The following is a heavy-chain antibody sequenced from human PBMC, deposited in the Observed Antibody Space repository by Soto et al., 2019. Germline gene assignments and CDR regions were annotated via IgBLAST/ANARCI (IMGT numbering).Heavy chain of an antibody. J-gene: IGHJ4*02. CDR3: AKGKGAGGGRGAYCHS. Sequence: QLLESGGGLVQPGGSLRLSCATSGFTFRSYAMSWVRQAPGKGLEWVSTITSSGGNTFYAGSVKGRSTISRDNSKSTLALQITRLKAEDTATYSCAKGKGAGGGRGAYCHSWGQGTLVTGAS. CDR2: ITSSGGNT. D-gene: IGHD2-15*01. V-gene: IGHV3-23*01. CDR1: GFTFRSYA.